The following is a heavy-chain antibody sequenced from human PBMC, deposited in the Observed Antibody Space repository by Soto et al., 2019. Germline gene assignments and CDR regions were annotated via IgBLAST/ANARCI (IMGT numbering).Heavy chain of an antibody. V-gene: IGHV3-15*01. CDR1: GFTFSNAW. CDR3: TTGSVVPAAIRGAHYYYYGMDV. Sequence: EVQLLDSGGGLVQPGGSLRLSCAASGFTFSNAWMSWVRQAPGKGLEWVGRIKSKTDGGTTDYAAPVKGRFTISRDDSKNTLYLQMNSLKTEDTAVYYCTTGSVVPAAIRGAHYYYYGMDVWGQGTTVTVSS. D-gene: IGHD2-2*01. J-gene: IGHJ6*02. CDR2: IKSKTDGGTT.